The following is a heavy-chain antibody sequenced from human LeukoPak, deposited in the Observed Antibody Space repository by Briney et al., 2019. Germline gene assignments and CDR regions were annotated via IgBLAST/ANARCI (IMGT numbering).Heavy chain of an antibody. CDR1: EFTVSSDY. CDR2: IYSGGST. V-gene: IGHV3-53*01. CDR3: AREVLGVDY. D-gene: IGHD2-8*01. J-gene: IGHJ4*02. Sequence: PGESLRLSCAASEFTVSSDYMSWVRQAPGKGLEWVSVIYSGGSTYYADSVKGRFTISRDNSKNTLYLQMNSLRAEDTAVYYCAREVLGVDYWGQGTLVTVSS.